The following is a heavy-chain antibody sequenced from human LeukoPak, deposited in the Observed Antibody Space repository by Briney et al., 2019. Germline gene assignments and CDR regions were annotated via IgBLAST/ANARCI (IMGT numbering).Heavy chain of an antibody. J-gene: IGHJ3*01. D-gene: IGHD3-10*01. CDR1: DGSISSSTYF. Sequence: NPSETLSLTCTVSDGSISSSTYFWDWIRQPPGKGLEWIVNIFSDGTTDYNPSLKRRVTMSVDTSNSQFSLQVNSVTAADTAVYYCARHAAYGPLAVWGQGAMVTVSS. CDR2: IFSDGTT. V-gene: IGHV4-39*01. CDR3: ARHAAYGPLAV.